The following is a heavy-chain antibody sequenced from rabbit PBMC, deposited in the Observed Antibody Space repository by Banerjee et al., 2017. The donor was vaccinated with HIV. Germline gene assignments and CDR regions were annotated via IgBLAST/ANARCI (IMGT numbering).Heavy chain of an antibody. CDR2: TDTGSSGST. CDR3: ARRADYAGGGNFNL. Sequence: QSLEESGGDLVKPGASLTLTCTASGFSFSSSYYMCWVCQAPGKGLEWIACTDTGSSGSTDYASWAKGRFTISKTPSTTVTLQMTSLTAADTATYFCARRADYAGGGNFNLWGQGTLVTVS. V-gene: IGHV1S40*01. CDR1: GFSFSSSYY. J-gene: IGHJ4*01. D-gene: IGHD4-2*01.